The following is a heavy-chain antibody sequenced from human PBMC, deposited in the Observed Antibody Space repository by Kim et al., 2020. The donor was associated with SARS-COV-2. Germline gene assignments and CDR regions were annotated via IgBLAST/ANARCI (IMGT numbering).Heavy chain of an antibody. V-gene: IGHV3-9*01. CDR3: ARRKGYYYDSSGYYRMGACDI. Sequence: GGSLRLPSAPSGFTFADYAMHPVRPAPGKGLEWVSGISWNSGSIGYADSVKGRFTISTDNATNSLYLQINSRRAEDTALYYCARRKGYYYDSSGYYRMGACDIWG. CDR2: ISWNSGSI. J-gene: IGHJ3*02. CDR1: GFTFADYA. D-gene: IGHD3-22*01.